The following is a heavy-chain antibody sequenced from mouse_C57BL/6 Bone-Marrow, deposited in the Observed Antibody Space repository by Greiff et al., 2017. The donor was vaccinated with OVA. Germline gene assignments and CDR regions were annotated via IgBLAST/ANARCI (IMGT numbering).Heavy chain of an antibody. CDR3: ARGDGSSPRYFDV. Sequence: QVQLQQSGAELVRPGTSVKMSCKASGYTFTNYWIGWAKQRPGHGLEWIGDIYPGGGYNNYNEKFKGKATLTADKSSSTAYMQFSSLTSEDSAIYYCARGDGSSPRYFDVWGTGTTVTVSS. V-gene: IGHV1-63*01. J-gene: IGHJ1*03. CDR2: IYPGGGYN. CDR1: GYTFTNYW. D-gene: IGHD1-1*01.